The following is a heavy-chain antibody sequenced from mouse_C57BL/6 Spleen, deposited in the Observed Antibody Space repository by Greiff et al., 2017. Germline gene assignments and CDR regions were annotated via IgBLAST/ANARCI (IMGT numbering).Heavy chain of an antibody. D-gene: IGHD4-1*01. V-gene: IGHV1-12*01. CDR2: IYPGNGDP. CDR3: ARAGTGEYFDY. CDR1: GYTFTSYN. Sequence: LQQSGAELVRPGASVKMSCKASGYTFTSYNMHWVKQTPRQGLEWIGAIYPGNGDPSYTQKFKGKATLTVDKSSSTAYMQLSSLTAEDSAVYCCARAGTGEYFDYWGQGTTLTVSS. J-gene: IGHJ2*01.